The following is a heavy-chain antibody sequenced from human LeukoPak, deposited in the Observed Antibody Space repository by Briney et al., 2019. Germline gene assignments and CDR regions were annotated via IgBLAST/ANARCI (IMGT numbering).Heavy chain of an antibody. CDR1: GYTLTELS. V-gene: IGHV1-24*01. D-gene: IGHD3-3*01. CDR3: VKRITSFGVAGDY. J-gene: IGHJ4*02. Sequence: DSVTVSCKVSGYTLTELSMHWVRHAPAKGIEWMGGLDTEDGETIYAQKFQGRVSMTEDTSTDTAYMELSSLRSEDTAVYYCVKRITSFGVAGDYWGQGTLVTVSS. CDR2: LDTEDGET.